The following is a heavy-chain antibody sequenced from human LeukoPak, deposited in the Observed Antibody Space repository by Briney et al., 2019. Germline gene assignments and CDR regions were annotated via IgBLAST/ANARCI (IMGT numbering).Heavy chain of an antibody. CDR1: GGSISSYY. J-gene: IGHJ4*02. D-gene: IGHD3-22*01. CDR3: ASQYYYDSSGYYPLDY. Sequence: SETLSFTCTVSGGSISSYYWSWIRQPAGKGLEWIGRIYTSGSTNYNPSLKSRVTMSVDTSKNQFSLKLSSVTAADTAVYYCASQYYYDSSGYYPLDYWGQGTLVTVSS. V-gene: IGHV4-4*07. CDR2: IYTSGST.